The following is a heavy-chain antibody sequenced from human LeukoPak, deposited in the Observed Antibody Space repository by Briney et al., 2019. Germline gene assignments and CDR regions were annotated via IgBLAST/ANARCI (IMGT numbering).Heavy chain of an antibody. CDR2: ISAYNGNT. CDR1: GYTFTGHY. J-gene: IGHJ4*02. D-gene: IGHD4-11*01. V-gene: IGHV1-18*04. Sequence: ASVKVSCKASGYTFTGHYMHWVRQAPGQGLEWMGWISAYNGNTNYAQKLQGRVTMTTDTSTSTAYMELRSLRSDDTAVYYCARDGGGDTVTFDYWGQGTLVTVSS. CDR3: ARDGGGDTVTFDY.